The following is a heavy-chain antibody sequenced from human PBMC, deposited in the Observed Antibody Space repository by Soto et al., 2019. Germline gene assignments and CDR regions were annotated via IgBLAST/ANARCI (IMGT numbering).Heavy chain of an antibody. CDR2: INPSGGST. D-gene: IGHD3-10*01. CDR3: ARDHRFLWFGELLA. J-gene: IGHJ5*02. V-gene: IGHV1-46*01. CDR1: GYTFTNYY. Sequence: QVQLVQSGAELKKPGASVKVSCKASGYTFTNYYIHWVQQAPGRGLEWMGVINPSGGSTDYTQKFQDRVTMTRDTSTSTVYMELRSLTPEDTAVYYCARDHRFLWFGELLAWGQGTLVTVSS.